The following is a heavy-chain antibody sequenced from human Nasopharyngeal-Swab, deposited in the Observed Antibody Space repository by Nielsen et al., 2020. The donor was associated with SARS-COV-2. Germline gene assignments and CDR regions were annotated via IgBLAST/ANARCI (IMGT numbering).Heavy chain of an antibody. Sequence: SETLSLTCTVSGGSISSSSYYWGWIRQPPGKGLEWIGSIYYSGSTYYNPSLKSRVTISVDTSKNQFSLKQSSVTAADTAVYYCARQLTSITIFGVVTRAFDYWGQGTLVTVSS. D-gene: IGHD3-3*01. CDR1: GGSISSSSYY. CDR2: IYYSGST. V-gene: IGHV4-39*01. CDR3: ARQLTSITIFGVVTRAFDY. J-gene: IGHJ4*02.